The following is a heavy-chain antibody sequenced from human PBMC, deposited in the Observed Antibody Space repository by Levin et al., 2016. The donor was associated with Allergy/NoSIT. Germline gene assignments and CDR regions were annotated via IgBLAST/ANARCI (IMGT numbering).Heavy chain of an antibody. CDR1: GFTFSDSA. V-gene: IGHV3-73*01. J-gene: IGHJ4*02. Sequence: GGSLRLSCAASGFTFSDSAMHWVRQASGKGLEWVGRIRSKANSYTTTYAGSVRGRFTISRDDSKNTAYLQMNSLKTEDTAVYYCHRNGYSDNSGADYWGQGTLVTVSS. CDR2: IRSKANSYTT. D-gene: IGHD4-11*01. CDR3: HRNGYSDNSGADY.